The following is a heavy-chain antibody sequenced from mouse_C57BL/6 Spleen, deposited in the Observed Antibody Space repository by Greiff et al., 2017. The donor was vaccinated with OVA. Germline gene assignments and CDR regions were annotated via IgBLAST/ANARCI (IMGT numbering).Heavy chain of an antibody. D-gene: IGHD3-2*02. CDR2: IYPGSGST. J-gene: IGHJ3*01. CDR1: GYTFTSYW. CDR3: ARSETAQATSWFAY. V-gene: IGHV1-55*01. Sequence: QVQLQQSGAELVKPGASVKMSCKASGYTFTSYWITWVKQRPGQGLEWIGDIYPGSGSTNYNEKFKSKATLTVDTSSSTAYMQLSSLTSEDSAVYYCARSETAQATSWFAYWGQGTLVTVSA.